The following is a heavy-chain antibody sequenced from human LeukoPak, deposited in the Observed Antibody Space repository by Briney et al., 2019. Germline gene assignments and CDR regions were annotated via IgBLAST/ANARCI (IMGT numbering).Heavy chain of an antibody. Sequence: ASVKVSCQAIGYIFNDYYTHWVRQSPGQGLEWMGVITPRDGSTGYAQKFQDRVSMTRDTSTSTVYMELSSLKSEDTAIYYCARPASDGSGWFAKWGQGTLVTVSS. D-gene: IGHD6-19*01. CDR2: ITPRDGST. CDR1: GYIFNDYY. CDR3: ARPASDGSGWFAK. V-gene: IGHV1-46*02. J-gene: IGHJ4*02.